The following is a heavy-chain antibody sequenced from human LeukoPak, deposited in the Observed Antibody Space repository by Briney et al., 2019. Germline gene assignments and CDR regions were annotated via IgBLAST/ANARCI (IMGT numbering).Heavy chain of an antibody. V-gene: IGHV1-2*06. D-gene: IGHD2-2*02. CDR1: GYTFSGYY. CDR3: ARDRRPAAITDY. Sequence: ASVTVSCTASGYTFSGYYMHWVRQAPGQGLEWIGRINPSSGGTNYAQKCRGRVTMTRDTSISTAYMELSRLRADDTAVYDCARDRRPAAITDYWGQGTLVTVSS. J-gene: IGHJ4*02. CDR2: INPSSGGT.